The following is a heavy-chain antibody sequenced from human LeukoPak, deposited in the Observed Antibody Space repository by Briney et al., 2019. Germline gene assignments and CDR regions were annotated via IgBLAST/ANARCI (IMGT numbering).Heavy chain of an antibody. CDR2: ISGTGYNT. Sequence: GGSLRLSCAASGFPFRNCAMSWVRQAPGKGLEWVSGISGTGYNTYYADSVKGRFTISRDNSKNTLYLQMNSLGAEDTAVHYCAKHVSGSLFYFDYWGQRTLVTVSS. J-gene: IGHJ4*02. CDR3: AKHVSGSLFYFDY. D-gene: IGHD3-10*01. V-gene: IGHV3-23*01. CDR1: GFPFRNCA.